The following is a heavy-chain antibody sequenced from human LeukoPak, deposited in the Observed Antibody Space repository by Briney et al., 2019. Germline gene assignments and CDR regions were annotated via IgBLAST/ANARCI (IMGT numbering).Heavy chain of an antibody. CDR2: INHSGST. CDR3: ARTGITMVRGVIITHDY. CDR1: GGSFSGYY. Sequence: SETLSLTCAVYGGSFSGYYWSWIRQPPGKGLEWIGGINHSGSTNYNPSLKSRVTISVDTSKNQFSLKLSSVTAADTAVYYCARTGITMVRGVIITHDYWGQGTLVTVSS. V-gene: IGHV4-34*01. D-gene: IGHD3-10*01. J-gene: IGHJ4*02.